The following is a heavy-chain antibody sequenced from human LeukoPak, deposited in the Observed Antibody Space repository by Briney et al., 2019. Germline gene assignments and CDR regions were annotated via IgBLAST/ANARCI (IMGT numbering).Heavy chain of an antibody. J-gene: IGHJ6*02. V-gene: IGHV1-69*04. CDR2: IIPILGIA. Sequence: VASVKVSCRASVGTFSSYAIRCVRQAPGQGLEWMGRIIPILGIANYAQKFQGRVTITADKSTTTAYMELSSLRSEDTAVYYCARERTVTDYYYYGMDVWGQGTTVTVSS. D-gene: IGHD4-17*01. CDR3: ARERTVTDYYYYGMDV. CDR1: VGTFSSYA.